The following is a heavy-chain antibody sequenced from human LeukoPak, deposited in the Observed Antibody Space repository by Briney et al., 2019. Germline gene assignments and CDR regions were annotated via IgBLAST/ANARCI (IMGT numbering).Heavy chain of an antibody. J-gene: IGHJ4*02. Sequence: GGSLRLSCAASGFTVSSNYMSWVRQAPGKGLEWVSVIYSGGSTYYADSVKGRFTISRDNSKNTLYLQMNSLRAEDTAVYYCARRTRYRLLHEVFDYWGQGTLVTVSS. CDR2: IYSGGST. CDR3: ARRTRYRLLHEVFDY. V-gene: IGHV3-53*01. D-gene: IGHD2-2*01. CDR1: GFTVSSNY.